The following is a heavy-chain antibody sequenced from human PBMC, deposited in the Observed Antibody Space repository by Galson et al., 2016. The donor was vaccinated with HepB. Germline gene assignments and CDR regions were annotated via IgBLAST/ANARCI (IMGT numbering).Heavy chain of an antibody. Sequence: SLRLSCAASGFAFRSYSMHWVRQTPGKGLEWVASITGTGYYTYYADSIKGRFTISRDNPKNFLHLQMNSLRVDDSAIYYCARGSGSGSCRCRFYFYMDMWGKGTTVTVSS. D-gene: IGHD3-10*01. V-gene: IGHV3-21*01. CDR1: GFAFRSYS. J-gene: IGHJ6*03. CDR2: ITGTGYYT. CDR3: ARGSGSGSCRCRFYFYMDM.